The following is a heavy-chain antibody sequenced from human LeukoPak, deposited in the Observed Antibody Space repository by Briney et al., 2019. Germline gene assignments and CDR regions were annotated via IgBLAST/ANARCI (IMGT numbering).Heavy chain of an antibody. D-gene: IGHD6-19*01. CDR1: GFTFNNAW. CDR2: ISGNGDNT. J-gene: IGHJ4*02. V-gene: IGHV3-23*01. CDR3: AKTLSSGWSGKYYFDY. Sequence: GGSLRPSCAVSGFTFNNAWMSWVRQAPGKGLEWVSGISGNGDNTYYADSVKGWFTIYRDNSKSRLSLQMNSLRAEDTAVYYCAKTLSSGWSGKYYFDYWGQGTLVSVSS.